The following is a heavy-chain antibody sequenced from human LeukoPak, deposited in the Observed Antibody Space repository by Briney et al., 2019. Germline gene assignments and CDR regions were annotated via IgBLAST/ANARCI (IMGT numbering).Heavy chain of an antibody. Sequence: PSETLSLTCTVSGGSISSNSFYWSWIRQPPGKGLEWIGYIYYSGSTNYNPSLKSRVTISIDTSKNQFSLRLSSVTAADTAVYYCAKSGGYGLIDYWVQGTLVTVSS. J-gene: IGHJ4*02. CDR3: AKSGGYGLIDY. D-gene: IGHD1-26*01. CDR2: IYYSGST. V-gene: IGHV4-61*05. CDR1: GGSISSNSFY.